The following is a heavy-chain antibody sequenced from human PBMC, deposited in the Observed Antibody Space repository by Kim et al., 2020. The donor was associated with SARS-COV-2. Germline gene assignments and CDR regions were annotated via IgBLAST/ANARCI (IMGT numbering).Heavy chain of an antibody. V-gene: IGHV3-74*01. CDR3: TRGADSGYNPAAY. Sequence: GGSLRLSCAASGFTFSSYWMHWVREVPGKGLVWVSRINNDGRTTSYADSVKGRFTIFRDNAKNTLYLQMNSLRAEDTALYYCTRGADSGYNPAAYWGQGILVTVSS. CDR2: INNDGRTT. D-gene: IGHD5-18*01. CDR1: GFTFSSYW. J-gene: IGHJ4*02.